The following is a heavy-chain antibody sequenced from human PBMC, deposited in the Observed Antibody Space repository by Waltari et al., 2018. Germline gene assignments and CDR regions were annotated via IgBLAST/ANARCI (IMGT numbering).Heavy chain of an antibody. CDR1: GFAFSSYL. V-gene: IGHV3-74*01. Sequence: QLVESGGSLVQPGESLRLSCAATGFAFSSYLMHWVRQIPGKGLVWVSRISRDGSVASYADSVQGRFTISRDNDKNTLYLQMNSLRVDDTATYHCASHAMDVWGQGTTVTVS. CDR3: ASHAMDV. CDR2: ISRDGSVA. J-gene: IGHJ6*02.